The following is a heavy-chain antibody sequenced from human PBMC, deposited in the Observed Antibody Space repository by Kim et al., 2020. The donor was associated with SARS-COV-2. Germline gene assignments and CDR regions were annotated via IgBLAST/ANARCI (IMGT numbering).Heavy chain of an antibody. J-gene: IGHJ4*02. V-gene: IGHV3-33*06. CDR3: TNFES. Sequence: GSNKYYAESVKGRFSISRDNSKNMLYLQMNGLRAEDTAVYYCTNFESWGQGTLVTVSS. CDR2: GSNK.